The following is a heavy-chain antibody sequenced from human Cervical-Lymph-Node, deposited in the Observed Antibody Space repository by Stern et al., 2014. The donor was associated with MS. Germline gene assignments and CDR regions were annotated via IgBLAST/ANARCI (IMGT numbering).Heavy chain of an antibody. Sequence: VQLVESGPGLVKPSETLALTCTVSGGSISSDYWSWIRQPPGKGLEWIGYIHYSGSTNYNPSLKSRVAISVDTSQDQSSLRLHSVTAADTAVYYCAREPFYYGSGSYHVLGGWFDPWGQGTLVTVTS. CDR3: AREPFYYGSGSYHVLGGWFDP. CDR2: IHYSGST. D-gene: IGHD3-10*01. CDR1: GGSISSDY. J-gene: IGHJ5*02. V-gene: IGHV4-59*01.